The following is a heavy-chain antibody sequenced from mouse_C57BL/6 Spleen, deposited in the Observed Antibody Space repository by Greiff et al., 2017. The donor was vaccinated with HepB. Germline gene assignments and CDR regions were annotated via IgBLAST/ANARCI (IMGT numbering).Heavy chain of an antibody. CDR3: TTNYGSSWGY. D-gene: IGHD1-1*01. V-gene: IGHV14-4*01. J-gene: IGHJ2*01. CDR2: IDPENGDT. CDR1: GFNIKDDY. Sequence: EVHLVESGAELVRPGASVKLSCTASGFNIKDDYMHWVKQRPEQGLEWIGWIDPENGDTEYASKFQGKATITADTSSNTAYLQLSSLTSEDTAVYYCTTNYGSSWGYWGQGTTLTVSS.